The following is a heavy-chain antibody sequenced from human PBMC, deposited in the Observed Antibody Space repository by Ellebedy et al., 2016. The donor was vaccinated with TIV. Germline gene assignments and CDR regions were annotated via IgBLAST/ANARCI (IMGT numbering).Heavy chain of an antibody. CDR2: ISPYDDNT. Sequence: AASVKVSCKASGYTFTTYAITWVRQAPGQGLEWMGRISPYDDNTNYAQEFQGRVTMTIDTSTNTAYMELSSLRSDDTAVYYCARDLTAMVTMTYWGQGTLVTVSS. D-gene: IGHD5-18*01. CDR3: ARDLTAMVTMTY. J-gene: IGHJ4*02. V-gene: IGHV1-18*01. CDR1: GYTFTTYA.